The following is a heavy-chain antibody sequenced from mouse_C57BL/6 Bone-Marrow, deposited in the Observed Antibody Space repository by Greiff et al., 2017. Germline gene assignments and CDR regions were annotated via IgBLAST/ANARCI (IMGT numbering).Heavy chain of an antibody. Sequence: QVQLQQPGAELVRPGTSVKLSCKASGYTFTSYWMHWVKQRPGQGLEWIGVIDPSDSYTNYNQKFKGKATLTVDTSSSTAYMQLSSLTSEDFAVYDCEREGPLLRYSYWYFDVWGTGTTVTVSS. CDR2: IDPSDSYT. J-gene: IGHJ1*03. CDR1: GYTFTSYW. CDR3: EREGPLLRYSYWYFDV. D-gene: IGHD1-1*01. V-gene: IGHV1-59*01.